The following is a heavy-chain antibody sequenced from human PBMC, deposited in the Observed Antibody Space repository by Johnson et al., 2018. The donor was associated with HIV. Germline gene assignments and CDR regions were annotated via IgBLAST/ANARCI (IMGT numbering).Heavy chain of an antibody. V-gene: IGHV3-43D*03. CDR3: ARDRALSHPGGAFDI. J-gene: IGHJ3*02. CDR1: GFTFDDYA. CDR2: IRWDGATS. D-gene: IGHD2/OR15-2a*01. Sequence: QLVESGGVVVQPGGSLRLSCEASGFTFDDYAMHWVRQPPGKGLEWVSLIRWDGATSHYADSVKGRFTISRDNAKNSLYLQMNSLTAEDTAVYYCARDRALSHPGGAFDIWGRGTVVTVSS.